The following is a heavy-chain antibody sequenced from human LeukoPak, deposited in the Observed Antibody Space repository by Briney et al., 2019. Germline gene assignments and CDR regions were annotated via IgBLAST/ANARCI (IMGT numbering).Heavy chain of an antibody. V-gene: IGHV3-23*01. Sequence: TGGSLRLSCAASGFTFSSYAMSWVRQAPGKGLEWVSAISGSGGSTYYADSVKGRFTISRDNSKNTLYLQMNSLRAEDTAVYYCAKDVMLASSDSSGYYYAPFDYWGQGTLVTVSS. CDR3: AKDVMLASSDSSGYYYAPFDY. D-gene: IGHD3-22*01. CDR2: ISGSGGST. J-gene: IGHJ4*02. CDR1: GFTFSSYA.